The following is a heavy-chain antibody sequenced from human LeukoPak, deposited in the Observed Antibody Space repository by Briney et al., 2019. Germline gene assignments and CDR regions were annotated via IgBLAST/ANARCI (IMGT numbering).Heavy chain of an antibody. CDR2: IYSGGST. CDR3: ARSPHYFYGMDV. CDR1: GFTLSSNY. V-gene: IGHV3-66*01. Sequence: PGGSLRLSCAASGFTLSSNYMSWVRQAPGKGLEWVSLIYSGGSTYYADSVKGRFTISRDNSKNTLYLQMNSLRAEDTAVYYCARSPHYFYGMDVWGQGTTVTVSS. J-gene: IGHJ6*02.